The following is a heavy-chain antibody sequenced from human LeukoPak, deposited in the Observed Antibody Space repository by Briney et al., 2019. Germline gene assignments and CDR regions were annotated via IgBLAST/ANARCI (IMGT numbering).Heavy chain of an antibody. CDR3: ARGRNYNWNDGINFDY. J-gene: IGHJ4*02. D-gene: IGHD1-20*01. CDR2: INPNSGGT. Sequence: GASVKVSCKASGYTFTGYYMHWVRQAPGQGLEWMGWINPNSGGTNYAQKFQGRVTMTRDTSISTAYMELSRLRSDDTAVYYCARGRNYNWNDGINFDYWGQGTLVTVSS. V-gene: IGHV1-2*02. CDR1: GYTFTGYY.